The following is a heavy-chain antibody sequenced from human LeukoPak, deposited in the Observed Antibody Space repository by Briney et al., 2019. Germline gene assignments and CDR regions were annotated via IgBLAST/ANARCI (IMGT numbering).Heavy chain of an antibody. CDR1: GGSISSSSYY. CDR3: ASFDSSGYWIWYFDL. Sequence: SETLSLTCTVSGGSISSSSYYWGWIRQPPGKGLEWIGSIYYSGSTYYNPSLKSRVTISVDTSKNEFSLNLSSVTAADTAVYYCASFDSSGYWIWYFDLWGRGTLVTVSS. CDR2: IYYSGST. J-gene: IGHJ2*01. V-gene: IGHV4-39*07. D-gene: IGHD3-22*01.